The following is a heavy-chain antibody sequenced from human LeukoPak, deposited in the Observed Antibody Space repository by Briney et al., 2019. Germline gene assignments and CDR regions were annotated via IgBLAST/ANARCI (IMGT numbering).Heavy chain of an antibody. D-gene: IGHD6-13*01. CDR3: ARIAAAGFYFDY. CDR2: ISYSGST. CDR1: GDSISSYY. V-gene: IGHV4-59*03. Sequence: SETLSLTCTVSGDSISSYYWSWIRQPPGKGLEWIGHISYSGSTIYNPSLKSRVTISVDTSKNQCSLKLSSVTAADTAVYYCARIAAAGFYFDYWGQGTLVTVSS. J-gene: IGHJ4*02.